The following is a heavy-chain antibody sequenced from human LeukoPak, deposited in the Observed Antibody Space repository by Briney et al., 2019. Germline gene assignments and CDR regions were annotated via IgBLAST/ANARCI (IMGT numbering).Heavy chain of an antibody. CDR2: ISAYNGNT. CDR3: ARWYDILTGYPDYFDY. V-gene: IGHV1-18*01. CDR1: GYTFTSYG. J-gene: IGHJ4*02. Sequence: ASVKVSCKASGYTFTSYGISWARQAPGQGLEWMGWISAYNGNTNYAQKLQGRVTMTTDTSTSTAYMELRSLRSDDTAVYYCARWYDILTGYPDYFDYWGQGTLVTVSS. D-gene: IGHD3-9*01.